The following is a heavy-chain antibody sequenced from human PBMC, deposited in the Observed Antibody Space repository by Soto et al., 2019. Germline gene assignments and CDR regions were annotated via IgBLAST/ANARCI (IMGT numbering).Heavy chain of an antibody. Sequence: GSGPTLVNPTETLTLTCTLSGFSLSTLGMCVSWIRQSPGKALEWLALLDWEDDKYYSTSLKTRLTISKDTSKNQVALIMTNMDPVDTATYYCVRIRHSTDYHFFYGLDVWGQGTTVTVSS. CDR3: VRIRHSTDYHFFYGLDV. D-gene: IGHD6-13*01. V-gene: IGHV2-70*01. CDR1: GFSLSTLGMC. J-gene: IGHJ6*02. CDR2: LDWEDDK.